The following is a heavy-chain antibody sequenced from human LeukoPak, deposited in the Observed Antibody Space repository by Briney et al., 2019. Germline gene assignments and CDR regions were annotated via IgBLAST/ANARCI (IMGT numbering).Heavy chain of an antibody. Sequence: GGSLRLSCAASEFTFSSYAMSWVRQAPGKGLEWVSAISGSGGSTYYADSVKGRFTISRDNSKNTLYLQMNSLRAEDTAVYYCARDLGTGTGGYWGQGTLVTVSS. CDR1: EFTFSSYA. D-gene: IGHD1-1*01. CDR3: ARDLGTGTGGY. V-gene: IGHV3-23*01. J-gene: IGHJ4*02. CDR2: ISGSGGST.